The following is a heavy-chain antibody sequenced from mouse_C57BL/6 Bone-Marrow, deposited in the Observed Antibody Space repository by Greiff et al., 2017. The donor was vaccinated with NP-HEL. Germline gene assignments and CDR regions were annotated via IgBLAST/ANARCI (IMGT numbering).Heavy chain of an antibody. CDR1: GFTFSSYG. J-gene: IGHJ2*01. CDR2: ISSGGSYT. Sequence: EVHLVESGGDLVKPGGSLKLSCAASGFTFSSYGMSWVRQTPDKRLEWVATISSGGSYTYYLDSVKGRFTISRDNAKNTLYLQMSSLKSEDTAMYYCARHERYLYYFDYWGQGTTLTVSS. V-gene: IGHV5-6*01. CDR3: ARHERYLYYFDY. D-gene: IGHD2-14*01.